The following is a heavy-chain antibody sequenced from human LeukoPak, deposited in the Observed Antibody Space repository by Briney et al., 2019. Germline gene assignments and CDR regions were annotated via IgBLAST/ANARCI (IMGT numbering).Heavy chain of an antibody. J-gene: IGHJ4*02. V-gene: IGHV4-4*07. D-gene: IGHD5-12*01. Sequence: SETLSLTCTVSGGSTSSYYWSWIRQPAGKGLEWIGRIYTSGSTNYNPSLKSRVTISVDKSKNQFSLKLSSVTAADTAVYYCAREGTLGWMVATGGFDYWGQGTLVTVSS. CDR3: AREGTLGWMVATGGFDY. CDR2: IYTSGST. CDR1: GGSTSSYY.